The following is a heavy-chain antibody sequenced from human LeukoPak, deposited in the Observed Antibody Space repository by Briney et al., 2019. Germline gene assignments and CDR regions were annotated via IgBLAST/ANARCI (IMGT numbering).Heavy chain of an antibody. CDR3: ARDRYTHNSGPAYFDY. CDR1: GDSISNYY. D-gene: IGHD1-1*01. CDR2: LYTNENT. Sequence: SETLSLTCTVSGDSISNYYWSWIRQPAGKGLEWIGRLYTNENTYYIPSLKSRVTMSVDTSKNQFSLKLSSVTAADTAVYYCARDRYTHNSGPAYFDYWGQGTLVTVSS. J-gene: IGHJ4*02. V-gene: IGHV4-4*07.